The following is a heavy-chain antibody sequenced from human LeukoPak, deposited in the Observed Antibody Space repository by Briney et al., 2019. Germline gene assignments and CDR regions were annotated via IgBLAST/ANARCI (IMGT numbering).Heavy chain of an antibody. CDR1: GGSISSYY. CDR3: ARGAYYESSGFFDY. Sequence: SETLSLTCTVSGGSISSYYWSWIRQPPGQGLGWSGNIYYSGSTNYNPSLKSRVTISGDTSKNQSSLKLSSVTAADTAVYYCARGAYYESSGFFDYWGQGTLVTVSS. J-gene: IGHJ4*02. D-gene: IGHD3-22*01. V-gene: IGHV4-59*01. CDR2: IYYSGST.